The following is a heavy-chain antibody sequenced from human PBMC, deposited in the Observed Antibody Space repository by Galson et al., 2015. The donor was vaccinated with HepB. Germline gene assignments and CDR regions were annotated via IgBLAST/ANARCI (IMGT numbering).Heavy chain of an antibody. CDR1: GFTFSSYG. CDR2: IWYDGSNK. CDR3: ARGHYDFWSGYVTHDPYFDY. Sequence: SLRLSCAASGFTFSSYGMHWVRQAPGKGLEWVAVIWYDGSNKYYADSVKGRFTISRDNSKNTLYLQMNSLRAEDTAVYYCARGHYDFWSGYVTHDPYFDYWGQGTLVTVSS. J-gene: IGHJ4*02. V-gene: IGHV3-33*01. D-gene: IGHD3-3*01.